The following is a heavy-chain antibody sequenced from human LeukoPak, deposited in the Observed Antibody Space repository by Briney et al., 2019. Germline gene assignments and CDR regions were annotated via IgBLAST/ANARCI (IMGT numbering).Heavy chain of an antibody. CDR2: LRNDGSTT. J-gene: IGHJ4*02. CDR1: GFTFATYG. V-gene: IGHV3-30*02. Sequence: GGSLRLSCAASGFTFATYGMHWVRQAPRKGLEWVAFLRNDGSTTYYADSVNGRFTISRDTSRNTLYLQMNSLRGEDTAVYYCVKDHPSLHYWGQGTLVTVSS. CDR3: VKDHPSLHY.